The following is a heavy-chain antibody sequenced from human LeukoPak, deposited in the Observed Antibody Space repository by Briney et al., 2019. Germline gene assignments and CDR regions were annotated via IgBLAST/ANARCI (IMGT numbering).Heavy chain of an antibody. CDR1: GYTFTGDY. V-gene: IGHV1-2*02. D-gene: IGHD3-22*01. CDR2: INPNSGGT. J-gene: IGHJ3*02. Sequence: ASAKVSCKASGYTFTGDYMHWVRQAPGQGLEWMGWINPNSGGTNYAQKFQGRVTMTRDTSISTAYMELSRLRSDDTAVYYCARGSGYYYDDAFDIWGQGTMVTVSS. CDR3: ARGSGYYYDDAFDI.